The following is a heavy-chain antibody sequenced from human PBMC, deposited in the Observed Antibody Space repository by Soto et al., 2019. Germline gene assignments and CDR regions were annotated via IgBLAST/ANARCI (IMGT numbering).Heavy chain of an antibody. V-gene: IGHV4-4*02. CDR1: GGSISIGNW. CDR2: IYHSGST. D-gene: IGHD2-21*01. CDR3: ARDRRTVVYGMDL. Sequence: TSETLSLTCAVSGGSISIGNWCSCVRQPPGKGLEWIGEIYHSGSTNYNPSLKSRVTISVDKSKNQFSLTLTSVTAADTAVYYCARDRRTVVYGMDLWGQGTTVTVSS. J-gene: IGHJ6*02.